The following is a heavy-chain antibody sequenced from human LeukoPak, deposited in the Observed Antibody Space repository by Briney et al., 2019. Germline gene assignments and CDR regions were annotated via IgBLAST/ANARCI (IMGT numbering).Heavy chain of an antibody. CDR2: IRYDGSNK. V-gene: IGHV3-30*02. J-gene: IGHJ6*03. CDR1: GFTFSSYA. D-gene: IGHD5-12*01. Sequence: GGSLRLSCAASGFTFSSYAMHWVRQAPGKGLEWVAFIRYDGSNKYYADSVKGRFTVSRDNSKNTLYLQMKSLRAEDTAVYYCAKGGGYEAQYYYYYLDVWGKGTTVTISS. CDR3: AKGGGYEAQYYYYYLDV.